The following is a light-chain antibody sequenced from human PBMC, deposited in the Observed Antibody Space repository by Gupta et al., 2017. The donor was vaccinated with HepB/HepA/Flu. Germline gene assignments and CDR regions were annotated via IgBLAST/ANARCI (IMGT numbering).Light chain of an antibody. Sequence: DIVMTQSPDSLAVSLGERATINCKSSQSVLYSSNNKNYLAWYQQKPGQPPKLLIYWASTRESGVPDRFSGSGSGTDFTLTSRSLQAEDGAVYYWQQDYSTWTFGQGTKVEIK. CDR1: QSVLYSSNNKNY. J-gene: IGKJ1*01. V-gene: IGKV4-1*01. CDR2: WAS. CDR3: QQDYSTWT.